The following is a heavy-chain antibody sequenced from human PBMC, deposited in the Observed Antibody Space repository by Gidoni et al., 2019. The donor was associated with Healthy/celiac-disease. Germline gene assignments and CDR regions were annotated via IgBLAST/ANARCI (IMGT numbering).Heavy chain of an antibody. Sequence: QVQLVQSGAEVKKPGASVKVSCKASGYTFTGYYMHWVRQAPGQGLEWMGWINPNSGGTNYAQKFQGRVTMTRDTSISTAYMELSRLRSDDTAVYYCARDNYSSGSEVGFDPWGQGTLVTVSS. CDR2: INPNSGGT. V-gene: IGHV1-2*02. CDR1: GYTFTGYY. CDR3: ARDNYSSGSEVGFDP. J-gene: IGHJ5*02. D-gene: IGHD6-19*01.